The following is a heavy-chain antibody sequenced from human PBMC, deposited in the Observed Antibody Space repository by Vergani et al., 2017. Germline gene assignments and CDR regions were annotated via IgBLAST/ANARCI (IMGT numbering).Heavy chain of an antibody. CDR3: ARDKRDTSNCMTMVRGLFLYYFDY. J-gene: IGHJ4*02. CDR2: ISYDGSNK. Sequence: QVQLVESGGGVVQPGRSLRLSCAASGFTLSSYAMHWFRQAPGKGLEWVAVISYDGSNKYYEDSVKGRFTISRDNSKNTLYLEMNRLRAEDTALYYCARDKRDTSNCMTMVRGLFLYYFDYGGQGTLVTVSS. D-gene: IGHD3-10*01. CDR1: GFTLSSYA. V-gene: IGHV3-30-3*01.